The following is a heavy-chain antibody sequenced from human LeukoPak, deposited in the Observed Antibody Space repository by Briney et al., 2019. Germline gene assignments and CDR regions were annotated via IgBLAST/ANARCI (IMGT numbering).Heavy chain of an antibody. CDR1: GASISSSNW. CDR2: IYPSGST. CDR3: ARRRYFDY. J-gene: IGHJ4*02. Sequence: SETLSLTCGVFGASISSSNWWSWVRQPPEKGLEWIGEIYPSGSTNYNPSLKSRVTISVDTSKNQFSLKLSSVTAADTAVYYCARRRYFDYWGQGTLVTVSS. V-gene: IGHV4-4*02.